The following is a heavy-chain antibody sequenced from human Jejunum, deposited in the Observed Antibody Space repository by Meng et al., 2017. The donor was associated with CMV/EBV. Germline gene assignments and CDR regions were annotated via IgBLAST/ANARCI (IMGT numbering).Heavy chain of an antibody. J-gene: IGHJ4*02. D-gene: IGHD2-2*02. V-gene: IGHV3-20*03. Sequence: TFSNYAMSWVRQAPGKGLEWVSGINWNGGSTDYADSVKGRFTISRDNAKNSLYLQMNSLRAEDTALYYCARGWGCSSTSCYICDYWGQGTLVTVSS. CDR1: TFSNYA. CDR2: INWNGGST. CDR3: ARGWGCSSTSCYICDY.